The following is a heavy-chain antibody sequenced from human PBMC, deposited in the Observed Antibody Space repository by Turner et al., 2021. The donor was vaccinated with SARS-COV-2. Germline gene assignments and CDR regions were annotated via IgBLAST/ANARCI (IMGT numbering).Heavy chain of an antibody. J-gene: IGHJ6*02. D-gene: IGHD6-19*01. CDR1: GFTFSSYS. CDR2: ITGIRGYI. Sequence: EVQLVESGGGLVKPGGSLRLSCAASGFTFSSYSMNWVRQATGKGLEWVSSITGIRGYIYYADSVKGRFTISRDNAKTSLYLQMNSLRAEDTAVYYCARVFPTDSSVWYRYYYYYGMDVWGQGTTVTVSS. CDR3: ARVFPTDSSVWYRYYYYYGMDV. V-gene: IGHV3-21*01.